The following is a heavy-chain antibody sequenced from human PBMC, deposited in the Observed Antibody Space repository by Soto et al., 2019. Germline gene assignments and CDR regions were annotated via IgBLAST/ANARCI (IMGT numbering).Heavy chain of an antibody. J-gene: IGHJ4*02. CDR2: INHSGST. Sequence: QVQLQQWGAGLLKPSETLSLTCAVYGGSFSGYYWSWIRQPPGKGLEWIGEINHSGSTNYNPSLKSRVTISVDTSKNQFSLKLSSVTAADTAVYYCAISVGYCSGGSCYIQPFDYWGQGTLVTVSS. D-gene: IGHD2-15*01. V-gene: IGHV4-34*01. CDR1: GGSFSGYY. CDR3: AISVGYCSGGSCYIQPFDY.